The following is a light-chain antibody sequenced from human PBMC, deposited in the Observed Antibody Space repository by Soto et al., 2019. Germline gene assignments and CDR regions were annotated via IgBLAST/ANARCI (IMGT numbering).Light chain of an antibody. CDR2: GAS. J-gene: IGKJ1*01. CDR3: QHYYSWPPWT. Sequence: EIVMMQSPVTLSVSPGERATLSCRASQYVGSNLAWYQQKPGQAPRLLIYGASTRATGVPARFSGSGSGTEFTLSISSLQSEDFAVYYCQHYYSWPPWTFGQGTKVEIK. CDR1: QYVGSN. V-gene: IGKV3-15*01.